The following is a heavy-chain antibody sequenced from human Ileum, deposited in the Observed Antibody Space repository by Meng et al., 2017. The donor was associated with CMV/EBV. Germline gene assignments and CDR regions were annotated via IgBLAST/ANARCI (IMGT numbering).Heavy chain of an antibody. CDR2: SRDKGHSYTT. CDR3: TRGWTSGTENWFDP. CDR1: GFIFSDYY. Sequence: SGFIFSDYYVEWVRQAPGKGLEWVSRSRDKGHSYTTEYAVSMKGRFTISRDDSENSVHLQMNSLKIEDTAVYYCTRGWTSGTENWFDPWGQGTLVTVSS. V-gene: IGHV3-72*01. J-gene: IGHJ5*02. D-gene: IGHD1-26*01.